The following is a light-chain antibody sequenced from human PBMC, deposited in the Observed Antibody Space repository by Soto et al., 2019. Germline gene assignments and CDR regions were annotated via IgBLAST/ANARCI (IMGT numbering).Light chain of an antibody. CDR1: QSVSSSY. V-gene: IGKV3-20*01. CDR3: QQSGSSPWT. CDR2: GAS. Sequence: EIVLTQSPGTLSLSPGERATLSCRASQSVSSSYLAWYQQKPCQAPRLLIYGASSRATGIPDRFSGSGSGTDFTLPISSLEPADFAVYYCQQSGSSPWTFCQGTKVHIK. J-gene: IGKJ1*01.